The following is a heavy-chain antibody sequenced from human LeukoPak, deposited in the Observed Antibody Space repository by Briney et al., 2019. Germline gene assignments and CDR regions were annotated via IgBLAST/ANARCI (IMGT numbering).Heavy chain of an antibody. Sequence: SVKVSCKASGGTFSSYAISWVRQAPGQGLEWMEGIIPIFGTANYAQKFQGRVTITADESTSTAYMELSSLRSEDTAVYYCAKTQQQLVSYYMDVWGKGTTVTVSS. CDR1: GGTFSSYA. D-gene: IGHD6-13*01. CDR3: AKTQQQLVSYYMDV. J-gene: IGHJ6*03. V-gene: IGHV1-69*13. CDR2: IIPIFGTA.